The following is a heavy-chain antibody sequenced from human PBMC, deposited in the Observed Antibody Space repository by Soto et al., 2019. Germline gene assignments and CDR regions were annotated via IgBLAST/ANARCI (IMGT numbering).Heavy chain of an antibody. CDR3: AGEGGGGDSGYDAFDI. Sequence: ASVKVSCKASGYTFTSYGISWVRQAPGQGLEWMGWISAYNGNTNYAQKLQGRVTMTTDTSTSTAYMELRSLRSDDTAVYYCAGEGGGGDSGYDAFDIWGQGTMVTVSS. V-gene: IGHV1-18*01. D-gene: IGHD2-21*02. CDR1: GYTFTSYG. J-gene: IGHJ3*02. CDR2: ISAYNGNT.